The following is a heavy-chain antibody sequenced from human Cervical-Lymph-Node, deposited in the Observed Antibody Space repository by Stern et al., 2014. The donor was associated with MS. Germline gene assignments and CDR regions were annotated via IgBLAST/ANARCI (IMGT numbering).Heavy chain of an antibody. J-gene: IGHJ4*02. D-gene: IGHD2-15*01. CDR1: GFSLSTSGVG. Sequence: QVTLKESGPTLVKPTQTLTLTCTFSGFSLSTSGVGVGWIRQPPGKALEWLGLIYWDDDKRYSPSLKSRLPITKDTSKNQVVLTVTNMDPVDTATYYCAHRLGGGTYDYWGQGTLVTVSS. CDR2: IYWDDDK. V-gene: IGHV2-5*02. CDR3: AHRLGGGTYDY.